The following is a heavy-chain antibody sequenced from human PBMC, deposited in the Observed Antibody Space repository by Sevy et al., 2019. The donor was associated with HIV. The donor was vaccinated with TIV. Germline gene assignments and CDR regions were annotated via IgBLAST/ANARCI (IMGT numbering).Heavy chain of an antibody. CDR2: INHRGST. Sequence: SETLSLTCDVYGGSFSGYYWSWIRQPPGKGLEWIGEINHRGSTNYNPSLKGRITISEDTSKTQFSLKLGSVTVAVSAVYYCTGHCSSSTCFHVFDIWGPRDNGHRLL. CDR3: TGHCSSSTCFHVFDI. CDR1: GGSFSGYY. D-gene: IGHD2-2*01. V-gene: IGHV4-34*01. J-gene: IGHJ3*02.